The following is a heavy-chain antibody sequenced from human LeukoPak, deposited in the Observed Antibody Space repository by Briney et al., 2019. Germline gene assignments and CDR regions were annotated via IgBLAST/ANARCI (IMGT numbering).Heavy chain of an antibody. J-gene: IGHJ3*02. CDR2: IIPIFGTA. CDR1: GGTFSSYA. V-gene: IGHV1-69*05. Sequence: GASVKVSCKASGGTFSSYAISWVRQAPGQGLEWRGGIIPIFGTANYAQKFQGRVTITTDESTSTAYMELSSLRSEDTAAYYCASHRLGLYYYDSSGYYSDAFDIWGQGTMVTVSS. CDR3: ASHRLGLYYYDSSGYYSDAFDI. D-gene: IGHD3-22*01.